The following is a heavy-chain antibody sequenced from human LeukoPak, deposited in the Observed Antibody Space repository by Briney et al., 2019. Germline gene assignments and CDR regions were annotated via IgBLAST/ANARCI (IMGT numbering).Heavy chain of an antibody. V-gene: IGHV4-59*01. CDR2: IYYSGNT. Sequence: SETLSLTCTVSGASISSYYWNWIRQPPGKGLEWIGYIYYSGNTNYNPSLKSRVTISIDTSNNQFSVKLKFVTAADTAVYYCARDLIGQDYDSSGYVDYWGQGTLVTVSS. J-gene: IGHJ4*02. CDR1: GASISSYY. CDR3: ARDLIGQDYDSSGYVDY. D-gene: IGHD3-22*01.